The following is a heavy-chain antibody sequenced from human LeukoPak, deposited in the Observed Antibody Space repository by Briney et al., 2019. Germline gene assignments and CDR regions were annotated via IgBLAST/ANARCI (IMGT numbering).Heavy chain of an antibody. CDR3: ARSQVLDSSGRTGGFDY. D-gene: IGHD3-22*01. CDR1: GGSISSYY. Sequence: SETLSLTCTVSGGSISSYYWSWIRQPAGKGLEWIGRIYTSGSTNYNPSLKSRVTMSVDTSKNQFSLKLSSVTAADTAVYYCARSQVLDSSGRTGGFDYWGQGTLVTVSS. J-gene: IGHJ4*02. CDR2: IYTSGST. V-gene: IGHV4-4*07.